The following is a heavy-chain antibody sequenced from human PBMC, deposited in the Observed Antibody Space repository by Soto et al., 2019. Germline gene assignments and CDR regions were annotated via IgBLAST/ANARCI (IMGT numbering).Heavy chain of an antibody. CDR3: ARVRTGPFDP. J-gene: IGHJ5*02. CDR1: GFTFSSSW. D-gene: IGHD1-1*01. CDR2: IKQDGSQK. Sequence: GGSLRLSCVASGFTFSSSWMTWARQAPGKGLEWVANIKQDGSQKYYVDSVKGRFTISRDNAKNSLYLQMNNLRADDTAVYYCARVRTGPFDPWGQGTLVTVSS. V-gene: IGHV3-7*03.